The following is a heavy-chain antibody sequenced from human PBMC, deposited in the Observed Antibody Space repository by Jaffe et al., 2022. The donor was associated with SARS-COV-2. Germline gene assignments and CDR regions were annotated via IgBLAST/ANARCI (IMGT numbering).Heavy chain of an antibody. CDR3: TTPYGGYCSSTSCYRDYYYYGMDV. CDR2: IKSKTDGGTT. J-gene: IGHJ6*02. V-gene: IGHV3-15*01. Sequence: EVQLVESGGGLVKPGGSLRLSCAASGFTFSNAWMSWVRQAPGKGLEWVGRIKSKTDGGTTDYAAPVKGRFTISRDDSKNTLYLQMNSLKTEDTAVYYCTTPYGGYCSSTSCYRDYYYYGMDVWGQGTTVTVSS. D-gene: IGHD2-2*02. CDR1: GFTFSNAW.